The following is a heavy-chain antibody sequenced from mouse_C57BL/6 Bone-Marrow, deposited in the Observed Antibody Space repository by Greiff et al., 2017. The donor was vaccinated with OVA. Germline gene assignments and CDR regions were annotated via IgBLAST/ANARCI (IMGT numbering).Heavy chain of an antibody. J-gene: IGHJ1*03. CDR1: GYAFSSSW. CDR2: IYPGDGDT. V-gene: IGHV1-82*01. CDR3: ARFDSHWYFDV. Sequence: VKLMESGPELVKPGASVKISCKASGYAFSSSWMNWVKQRPGKGLEWIGRIYPGDGDTNYNGKFKGKATLTADKSSSTAYMQLSSLTSEDSAVYFCARFDSHWYFDVWGTGTTVTVSS.